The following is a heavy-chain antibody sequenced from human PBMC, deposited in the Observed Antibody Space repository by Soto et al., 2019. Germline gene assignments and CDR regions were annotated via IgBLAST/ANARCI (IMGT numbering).Heavy chain of an antibody. J-gene: IGHJ4*02. D-gene: IGHD6-13*01. CDR1: GFTFSTYW. CDR3: AYSSTPFDY. CDR2: INSDGSST. Sequence: GGSLRLSCAASGFTFSTYWMHWVRQGTGKGPVWVSRINSDGSSTSYADSVKGRFTISRDNAKNTLYLQMNSLRAEDTAVYYCAYSSTPFDYWGQGTLVTVSS. V-gene: IGHV3-74*01.